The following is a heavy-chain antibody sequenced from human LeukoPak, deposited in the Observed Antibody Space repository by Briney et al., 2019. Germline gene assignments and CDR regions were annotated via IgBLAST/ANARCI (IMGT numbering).Heavy chain of an antibody. J-gene: IGHJ4*02. CDR2: ISGSGGNT. Sequence: GGSLRLSCAASGFTFSSYAMDWVRQAPGKGLEWVSAISGSGGNTYYADSVKGRFTISRDNSKNTLYLQMNSLRAEDTAVYYCAKDQYGGNPQYYFDYWGQGTLVTVSS. V-gene: IGHV3-23*01. D-gene: IGHD4-23*01. CDR3: AKDQYGGNPQYYFDY. CDR1: GFTFSSYA.